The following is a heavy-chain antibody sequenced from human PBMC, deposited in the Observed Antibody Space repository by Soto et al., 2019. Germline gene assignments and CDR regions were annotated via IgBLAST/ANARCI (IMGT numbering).Heavy chain of an antibody. CDR1: GFTFSSYA. V-gene: IGHV3-23*01. CDR2: IGESGTPT. Sequence: EVQLLESGGGLVQPGGSLRLSCAASGFTFSSYAMKWVRQAPGKGLEWVSLIGESGTPTYYADSVKGRFTISRDNSGNTLFLEMYSLRAEDTAVYYCARYIPGVRYYGVDVWGQGTTVTVSS. D-gene: IGHD2-2*01. J-gene: IGHJ6*02. CDR3: ARYIPGVRYYGVDV.